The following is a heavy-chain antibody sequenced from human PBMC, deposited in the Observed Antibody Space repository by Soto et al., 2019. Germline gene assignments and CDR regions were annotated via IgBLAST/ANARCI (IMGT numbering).Heavy chain of an antibody. J-gene: IGHJ4*02. CDR2: ISGSDGST. CDR1: GFTFSSYA. CDR3: SRRGSSWYFDY. Sequence: EVQLLESGGGLVQPGGSLRLSCAASGFTFSSYAMNWVRQAPGKGLEWVSVISGSDGSTYNADSVKGRFTISRDNSKSTLNLQRTSLRTEDTAVYYCSRRGSSWYFDYRGQGTLVTVSS. D-gene: IGHD6-13*01. V-gene: IGHV3-23*01.